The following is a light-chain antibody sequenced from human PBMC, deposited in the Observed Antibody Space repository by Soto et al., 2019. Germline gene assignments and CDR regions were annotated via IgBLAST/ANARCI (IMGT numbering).Light chain of an antibody. CDR3: SSYISSSTFVV. J-gene: IGLJ2*01. V-gene: IGLV2-14*03. CDR2: EVN. Sequence: QSALTQPASVSGSPGHSITISCTGTGSDIGSYKYVSWYQQHPGKAPKLIIFEVNNRPSGVSNRFSGSKSGNTASLTISGLQAEDEADYYCSSYISSSTFVVFGGGTKVTVL. CDR1: GSDIGSYKY.